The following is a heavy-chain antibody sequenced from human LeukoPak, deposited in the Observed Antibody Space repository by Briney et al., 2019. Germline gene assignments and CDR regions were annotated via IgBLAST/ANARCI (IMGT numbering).Heavy chain of an antibody. CDR2: INHSGST. D-gene: IGHD3-10*01. CDR3: ARRRLYGSGTRGVWFDP. Sequence: SETLSLTCAAYGGSFSGYYWSWIRQPPGKGLEWIGEINHSGSTSYNPSLKSRVTISVDTSKNQFSLKLSSVTAADTAVYYCARRRLYGSGTRGVWFDPWGQGTLVTVSS. CDR1: GGSFSGYY. V-gene: IGHV4-34*01. J-gene: IGHJ5*02.